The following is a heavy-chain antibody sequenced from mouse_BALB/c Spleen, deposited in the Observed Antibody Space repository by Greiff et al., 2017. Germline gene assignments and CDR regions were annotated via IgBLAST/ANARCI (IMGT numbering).Heavy chain of an antibody. CDR2: IDTSDSYT. CDR3: ARPYGSSPYYYAMDY. D-gene: IGHD1-1*01. V-gene: IGHV1-69*01. Sequence: QVQLKQPGAELVMPGASVKMSCKASGYTFTDYWMHWVKQRPGQGLEWIGAIDTSDSYTSYNQKFKGKATLTVDESSSTAYMQLSSLTSEDSAVYYCARPYGSSPYYYAMDYWGQGTSVTVSS. J-gene: IGHJ4*01. CDR1: GYTFTDYW.